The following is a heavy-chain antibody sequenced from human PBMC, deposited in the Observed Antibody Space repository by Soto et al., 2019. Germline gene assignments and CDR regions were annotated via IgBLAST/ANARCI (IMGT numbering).Heavy chain of an antibody. CDR3: ARGGGFSPYYYNLDV. D-gene: IGHD2-15*01. J-gene: IGHJ6*02. V-gene: IGHV1-46*02. Sequence: ASAKVSCKASGYTLNTYYMHWVLQAPGQGPEWMGIINPRGGSTTYAQNFQDRVTMTRDTSSSTVYMELSSLRSEDTAVYYCARGGGFSPYYYNLDVWGQGTTVTVSS. CDR1: GYTLNTYY. CDR2: INPRGGST.